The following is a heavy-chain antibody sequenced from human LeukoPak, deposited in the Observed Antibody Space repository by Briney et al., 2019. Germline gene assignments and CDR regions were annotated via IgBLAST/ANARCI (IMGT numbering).Heavy chain of an antibody. CDR1: GFTFSDYY. J-gene: IGHJ4*02. Sequence: GGSLRLSCAASGFTFSDYYMSWIRQAPGKGLEWVPYISSSGSTIYYADSVKGRFTISRDNAKNSLYLQMNSLRAEDTAVYYCARDRMYYGYVWGSYRYNDYWGQGALVTVSS. CDR3: ARDRMYYGYVWGSYRYNDY. D-gene: IGHD3-16*02. V-gene: IGHV3-11*04. CDR2: ISSSGSTI.